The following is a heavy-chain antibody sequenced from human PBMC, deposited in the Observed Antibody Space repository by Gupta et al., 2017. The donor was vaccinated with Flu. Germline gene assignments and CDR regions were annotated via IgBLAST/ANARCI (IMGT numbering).Heavy chain of an antibody. J-gene: IGHJ5*02. CDR2: MSHSRRT. CDR3: ARAVLYGRTNGNTLDA. Sequence: YNRWVRREPPGKGQGGTGEMSHSRRTNYSPALKSRVTISGDKAKNQLSLNMKSVTAADTAIYYCARAVLYGRTNGNTLDAWDQGTPVTVSS. CDR1: YN. V-gene: IGHV4-34*01. D-gene: IGHD1-1*01.